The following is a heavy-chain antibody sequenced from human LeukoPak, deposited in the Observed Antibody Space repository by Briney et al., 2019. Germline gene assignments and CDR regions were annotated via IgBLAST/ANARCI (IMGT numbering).Heavy chain of an antibody. Sequence: GVSLRLSCAASGFGFSTYGMHWVRQAPGKGLEGVAFIRYDESNEYYADSVRGRFTISRDNSKNTLYLQMNSLRVEDTAVYHCAKDQGSSWYTPNYFDYWGQGTLVTVSS. V-gene: IGHV3-30*02. CDR2: IRYDESNE. D-gene: IGHD6-13*01. CDR3: AKDQGSSWYTPNYFDY. J-gene: IGHJ4*02. CDR1: GFGFSTYG.